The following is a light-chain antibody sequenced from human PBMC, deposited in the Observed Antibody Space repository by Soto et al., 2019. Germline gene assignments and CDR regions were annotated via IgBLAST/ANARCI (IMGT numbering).Light chain of an antibody. V-gene: IGKV1-39*01. CDR2: DAS. CDR1: HSIDTW. Sequence: DIPMTQSPSALSAPLGARVQLPFRASHSIDTWLAWYQQRPGKAPNLLIYDASSLASGVPSRFSGSRSGPDFTLTISSLQPEDFATYYCQQSYSSPPTFCQGSKVDIK. CDR3: QQSYSSPPT. J-gene: IGKJ1*01.